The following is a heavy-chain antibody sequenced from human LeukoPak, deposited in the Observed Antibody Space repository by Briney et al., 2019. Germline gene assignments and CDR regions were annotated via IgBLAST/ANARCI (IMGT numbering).Heavy chain of an antibody. V-gene: IGHV1-18*01. D-gene: IGHD2-2*01. Sequence: ASVKVFCKASGFTFTSYGFTGVRQAPAQGLERRGWIRGYNGNTNYAQKLQGRVTMTTDTPTRTAYMELRSLRSDDTAVYYCARGGSSTYIDYWGQGTLVTVSS. CDR2: IRGYNGNT. CDR3: ARGGSSTYIDY. J-gene: IGHJ4*02. CDR1: GFTFTSYG.